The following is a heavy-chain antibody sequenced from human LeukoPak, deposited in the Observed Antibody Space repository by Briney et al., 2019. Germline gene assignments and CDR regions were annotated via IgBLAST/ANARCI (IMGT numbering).Heavy chain of an antibody. D-gene: IGHD3-9*01. V-gene: IGHV3-9*01. CDR1: GFTFDDYA. Sequence: GTSLRLSCAASGFTFDDYAMHWVRQAPGKGLEWVSGISWNSGSIGYADSVKGRFTISRDNAKNSLYLQMNSLRAEDTALYYCAKDGGVRYFDWSYVVTAYYFDYWGQGTLVTVSS. CDR2: ISWNSGSI. J-gene: IGHJ4*02. CDR3: AKDGGVRYFDWSYVVTAYYFDY.